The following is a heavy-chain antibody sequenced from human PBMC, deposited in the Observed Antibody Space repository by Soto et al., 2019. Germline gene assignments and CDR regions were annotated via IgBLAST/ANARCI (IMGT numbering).Heavy chain of an antibody. J-gene: IGHJ6*02. CDR3: TRERALGYCSSTSCSYYYYGMDV. V-gene: IGHV1-18*01. CDR2: ISAYNGNT. D-gene: IGHD2-2*01. CDR1: GYTFTSYG. Sequence: QVQLVQSGAEVKKPGASVKVSCKASGYTFTSYGISWVRQAPGQGLEWMGWISAYNGNTNYAQKLQGRVTMTTDTSTSPAYMELRSLRSDDTAVYYCTRERALGYCSSTSCSYYYYGMDVWGQGTTVTVS.